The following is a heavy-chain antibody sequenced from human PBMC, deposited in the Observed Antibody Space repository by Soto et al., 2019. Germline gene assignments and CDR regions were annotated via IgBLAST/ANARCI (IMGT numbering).Heavy chain of an antibody. V-gene: IGHV3-7*03. CDR2: IKPDGSEE. CDR3: ARDKGAAPGSSGDYGMDV. J-gene: IGHJ6*02. CDR1: GFTFSHYW. D-gene: IGHD6-13*01. Sequence: EVQLVESGGGLIQPGGSLRLSCAGSGFTFSHYWMSWVRQAPGKGLEWVAIIKPDGSEEYYVDSVRGRFTISRDNAKSSLYLQLDSLRADDTAMYYCARDKGAAPGSSGDYGMDVWGQGTTVTVSS.